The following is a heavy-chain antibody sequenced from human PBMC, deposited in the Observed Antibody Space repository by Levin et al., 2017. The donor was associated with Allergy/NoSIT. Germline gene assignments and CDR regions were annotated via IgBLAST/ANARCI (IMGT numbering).Heavy chain of an antibody. V-gene: IGHV4-59*08. CDR1: GGSIRSYY. J-gene: IGHJ3*02. CDR2: MYSSGST. D-gene: IGHD5-24*01. Sequence: NPSETLSLTCSVSGGSIRSYYWSWIRQPPGKGLEWIGYMYSSGSTNYNPSLKNRVTISEDTSKNQFSLRLNSVTAADTALYYCARHSRMARTNDAFDIWGQGTMVTVSS. CDR3: ARHSRMARTNDAFDI.